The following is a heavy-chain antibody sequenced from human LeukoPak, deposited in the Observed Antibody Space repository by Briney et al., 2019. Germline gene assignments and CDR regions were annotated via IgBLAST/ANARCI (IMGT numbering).Heavy chain of an antibody. CDR2: IYYSGST. CDR3: ARNNDAFDI. V-gene: IGHV4-59*01. J-gene: IGHJ3*02. Sequence: SETLSLTCTVSGGSIGSYYWSWIRQPPGKGLEWIGYIYYSGSTNYNPSLKSRVTISVDTSKNQFSLKLSSVTAADMAVYYCARNNDAFDIWGQGTMVTVSS. CDR1: GGSIGSYY. D-gene: IGHD1/OR15-1a*01.